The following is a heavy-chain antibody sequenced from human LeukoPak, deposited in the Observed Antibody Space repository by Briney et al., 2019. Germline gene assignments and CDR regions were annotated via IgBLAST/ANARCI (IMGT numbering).Heavy chain of an antibody. J-gene: IGHJ4*02. CDR1: GFTFSSYG. Sequence: GSLRLSCAASGFTFSSYGMHWVRQAPGKGLEWVAVISYDGSNKYYADSVKGRFTISRDNSKNTLYLQMNSLRAEDTAVYYCAKDFVSKGIAAAGFFDYWGQGTLVTVSS. D-gene: IGHD6-13*01. CDR2: ISYDGSNK. V-gene: IGHV3-30*18. CDR3: AKDFVSKGIAAAGFFDY.